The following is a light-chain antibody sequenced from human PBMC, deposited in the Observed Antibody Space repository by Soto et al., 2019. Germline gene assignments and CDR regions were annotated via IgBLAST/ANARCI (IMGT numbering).Light chain of an antibody. Sequence: QSVLTQPASVSGSPGQSITISCTGTSSDVGGYGYVSWYQLHPGKAPKLMVFEVSNRPSGVSYRFCGSKSGNTASLTISGLQAEDEADYFCSSYSISTAYLFGTGSKVTVL. CDR2: EVS. V-gene: IGLV2-14*01. CDR3: SSYSISTAYL. J-gene: IGLJ1*01. CDR1: SSDVGGYGY.